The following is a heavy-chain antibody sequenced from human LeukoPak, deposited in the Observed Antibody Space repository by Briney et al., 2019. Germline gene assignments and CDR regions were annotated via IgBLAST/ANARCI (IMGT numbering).Heavy chain of an antibody. D-gene: IGHD6-19*01. CDR3: ETKQWLAPPPDS. CDR1: GFTFIKYW. CDR2: INSDGTVT. Sequence: GGSLRLSCAASGFTFIKYWMLWVRQAPGKGLESVSRINSDGTVTTYADSVKGRFTVSRDNADNTMFLQMNSVRDEDTAVYFCETKQWLAPPPDSWGQGTPVTVSS. J-gene: IGHJ4*02. V-gene: IGHV3-74*01.